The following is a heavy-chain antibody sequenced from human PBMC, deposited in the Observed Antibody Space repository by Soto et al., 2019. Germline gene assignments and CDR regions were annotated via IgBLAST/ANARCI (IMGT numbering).Heavy chain of an antibody. Sequence: QVQLQESGPGLVKPSETLSLTCTVSGDSVSSSYYYWGWLRQPPGQGLEGIGSIFYSGSTYYNPSPKSRVTISVDTSKNQSSLTLSSVTAAHTAVYYCARRGSSRHIYIYSMDVWGQGSTVTVSS. J-gene: IGHJ6*02. CDR2: IFYSGST. V-gene: IGHV4-39*01. CDR3: ARRGSSRHIYIYSMDV. CDR1: GDSVSSSYYY. D-gene: IGHD6-13*01.